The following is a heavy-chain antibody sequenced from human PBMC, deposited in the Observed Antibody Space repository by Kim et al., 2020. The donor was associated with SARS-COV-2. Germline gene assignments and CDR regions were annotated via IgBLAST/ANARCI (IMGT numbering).Heavy chain of an antibody. CDR1: GFTFSTYA. Sequence: GGSLRLSCAASGFTFSTYAMTWVRQAPGKGLEWVSAISTSGANTYSADSVKGRFTISRDNSKNTLYLQMNSLRAEDTAVYYCAKRMLSSSGNYYFDYWGQGTMVTVSS. J-gene: IGHJ4*02. V-gene: IGHV3-23*01. CDR2: ISTSGANT. D-gene: IGHD3-22*01. CDR3: AKRMLSSSGNYYFDY.